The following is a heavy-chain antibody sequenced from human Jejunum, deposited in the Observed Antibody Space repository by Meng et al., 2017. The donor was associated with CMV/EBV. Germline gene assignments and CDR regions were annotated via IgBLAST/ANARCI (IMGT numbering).Heavy chain of an antibody. Sequence: QVQLQESGPGLGKPSGTLSLTCTVFGDSISSDIWWSWVRQPPGKGLEWIGEVYHRGDTNYNPSLKSRVDISVDKSKNQFYLSLFSVTAADTAVYYCGRDQGRELINHWGQGTLVTVSS. CDR1: GDSISSDIW. J-gene: IGHJ4*02. V-gene: IGHV4-4*02. CDR2: VYHRGDT. D-gene: IGHD1-7*01. CDR3: GRDQGRELINH.